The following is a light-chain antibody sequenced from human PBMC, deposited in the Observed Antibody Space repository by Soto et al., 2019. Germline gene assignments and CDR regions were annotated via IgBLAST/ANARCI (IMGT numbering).Light chain of an antibody. CDR2: EVV. CDR3: SSYTTDISPYV. CDR1: SSNIGSNY. V-gene: IGLV1-47*01. Sequence: QSVLTQPPSASGTPGQRVTISCSGSSSNIGSNYVYWYQQLPGTAPKLIIYEVVNRPSGVSNRFSGSKSGNTASLTISGLQAEDEADYYCSSYTTDISPYVFGTGTKLTVL. J-gene: IGLJ1*01.